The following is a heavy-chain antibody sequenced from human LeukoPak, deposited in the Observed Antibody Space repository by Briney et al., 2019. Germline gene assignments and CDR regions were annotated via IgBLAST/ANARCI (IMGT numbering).Heavy chain of an antibody. Sequence: SETLSLTCTVSEYSITSGYSWGWIRPPPGKGLEWIGCIYYSGSTYYNPSLKSRVTISVDTSKNQFSLKLSSVTAADTAVYYCARAAVAGLDYWGQGTLVTVSS. CDR2: IYYSGST. V-gene: IGHV4-38-2*02. D-gene: IGHD6-19*01. J-gene: IGHJ4*02. CDR3: ARAAVAGLDY. CDR1: EYSITSGYS.